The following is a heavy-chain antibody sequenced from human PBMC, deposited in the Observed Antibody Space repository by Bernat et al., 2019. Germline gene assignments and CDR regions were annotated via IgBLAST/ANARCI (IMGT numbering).Heavy chain of an antibody. Sequence: QVQLVESGGGVVQPGRSLRLSCAASGFTFSSYAMHWVRQAPGKGLEWVAVISYDGSNKYYADSVKGRFTISRDNSKNSPYLQMNSLRAEDTAVYYCARDRYDGTTSFDYWGQGTLVTVSS. CDR3: ARDRYDGTTSFDY. D-gene: IGHD1-1*01. CDR2: ISYDGSNK. CDR1: GFTFSSYA. J-gene: IGHJ4*02. V-gene: IGHV3-30-3*01.